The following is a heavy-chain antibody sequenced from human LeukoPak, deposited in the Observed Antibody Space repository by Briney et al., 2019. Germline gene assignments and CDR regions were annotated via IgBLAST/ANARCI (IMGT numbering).Heavy chain of an antibody. D-gene: IGHD3-22*01. CDR2: IITILGIA. CDR1: GGTFSSYA. Sequence: SLKVSCKASGGTFSSYAISWVRQAPGQGLEWMGRIITILGIANYAQKFQGRVTITADKSTSTAYMELSSLRSEDTAVYYCARQGHYYDSSGYYRGGNWFDPWGQGTLVTVSS. J-gene: IGHJ5*02. CDR3: ARQGHYYDSSGYYRGGNWFDP. V-gene: IGHV1-69*04.